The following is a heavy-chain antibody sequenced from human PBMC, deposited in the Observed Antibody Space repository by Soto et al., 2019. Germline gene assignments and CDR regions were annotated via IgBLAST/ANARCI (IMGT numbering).Heavy chain of an antibody. Sequence: QTGGSLRLSCAASGFTFDNCAMGWVRQAPGKGLEWILGISGSGGSTYYADSVKGRFTISRDNSKNTVYLQMNSLRADDTAVYYCAKGKTSGWYYFDFWGQGTLVTVSS. CDR1: GFTFDNCA. CDR2: ISGSGGST. J-gene: IGHJ4*02. D-gene: IGHD6-19*01. V-gene: IGHV3-23*01. CDR3: AKGKTSGWYYFDF.